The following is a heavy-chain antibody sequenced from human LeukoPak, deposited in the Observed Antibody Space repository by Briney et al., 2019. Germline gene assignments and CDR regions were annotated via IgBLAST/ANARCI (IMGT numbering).Heavy chain of an antibody. CDR1: GFTFSSYA. V-gene: IGHV3-64D*06. Sequence: PGGSLRLSCSASGFTFSSYAMHWVRQAPGKGLEYVSAISNNGGSTYYADSVKGRFTISRDNSKNTLYLQMSSLRAEDTAVYNCARDNRGERTPGWGYGGFDIWGQGTMVSVSS. CDR2: ISNNGGST. J-gene: IGHJ3*02. CDR3: ARDNRGERTPGWGYGGFDI. D-gene: IGHD3-16*01.